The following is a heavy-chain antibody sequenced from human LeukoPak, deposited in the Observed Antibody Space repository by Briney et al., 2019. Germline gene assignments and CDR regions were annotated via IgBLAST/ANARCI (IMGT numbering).Heavy chain of an antibody. CDR3: ARDSGNLWNNFDY. V-gene: IGHV3-30*04. CDR1: GFTFSSYA. J-gene: IGHJ4*02. CDR2: ISYDGSNK. Sequence: GGSLRLSCAASGFTFSSYAMHWVRQAPGKGLEWVAVISYDGSNKYYADSVKGRFTISRDNSKNTLYLQMNSLRAEDTAVYYCARDSGNLWNNFDYWGQGTLVTVSS. D-gene: IGHD1/OR15-1a*01.